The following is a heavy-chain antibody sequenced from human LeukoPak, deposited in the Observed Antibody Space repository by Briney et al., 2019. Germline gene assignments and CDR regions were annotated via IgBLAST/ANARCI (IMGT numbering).Heavy chain of an antibody. CDR3: AKRQGDGDSSGYFIDY. CDR2: ISYDGSNK. J-gene: IGHJ4*02. V-gene: IGHV3-30*18. D-gene: IGHD3-22*01. CDR1: GFTFSSYG. Sequence: GRSLRLSCAASGFTFSSYGMHWVRQAPGKGLEWVAVISYDGSNKYHADSVKGRFTISRDNSKNTMYLQMNSLRAEDTAAYYCAKRQGDGDSSGYFIDYWGQGTLVTVSS.